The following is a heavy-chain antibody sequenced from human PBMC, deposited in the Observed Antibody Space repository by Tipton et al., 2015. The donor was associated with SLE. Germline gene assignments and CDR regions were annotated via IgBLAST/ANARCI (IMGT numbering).Heavy chain of an antibody. CDR1: GASISSYY. V-gene: IGHV4-59*01. CDR2: VYDIEFT. Sequence: LRLSCTVSGASISSYYWSWIRQPPGKGLEWIGYVYDIEFTNYNPSLKSRVTISLDTSKNQFSLKLSSVTAADTAVYYCEGAATGTSYYMDVWGKGTTVTVSS. CDR3: EGAATGTSYYMDV. J-gene: IGHJ6*03. D-gene: IGHD3-10*01.